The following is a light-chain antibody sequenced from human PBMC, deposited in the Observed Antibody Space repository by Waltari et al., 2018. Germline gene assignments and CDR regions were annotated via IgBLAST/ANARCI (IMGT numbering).Light chain of an antibody. V-gene: IGKV3-15*01. CDR1: QSISSN. Sequence: EIVMTQSPATLSVSPGERATLSCRAIQSISSNLAWYHHKPGQPPRLLVYGASTRATGFPARFSGSGSGTEFTLTISSLQSEDFAVYYCQQYSEGPYTFGQGTKLEIK. CDR2: GAS. J-gene: IGKJ2*01. CDR3: QQYSEGPYT.